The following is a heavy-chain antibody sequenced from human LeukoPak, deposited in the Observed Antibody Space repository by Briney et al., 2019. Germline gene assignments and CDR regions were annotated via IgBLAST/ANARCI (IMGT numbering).Heavy chain of an antibody. D-gene: IGHD1-14*01. J-gene: IGHJ6*03. Sequence: GGSLRLSCAASGFTFSSYGMHWVRQAPGRGREGVAFIRYDGSNKYYADSVKGRFTISRDNSKNTLYLQMNSLRAEDTAVYYCAKGHEDRSYYMDVWGKGTTVTVSS. CDR2: IRYDGSNK. CDR1: GFTFSSYG. CDR3: AKGHEDRSYYMDV. V-gene: IGHV3-30*02.